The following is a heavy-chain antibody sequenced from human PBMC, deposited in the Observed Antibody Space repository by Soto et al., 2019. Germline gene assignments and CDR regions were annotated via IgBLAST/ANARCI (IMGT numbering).Heavy chain of an antibody. D-gene: IGHD2-15*01. Sequence: EVHLVESGGGLVKPGGSLRLSCAVSGFTFSSCTMNWVSQAPGKGLEWVSSISPSSGHIYYADSVKGRFTISRDNAKNSRFLQMNSLRGEDTAVYYCSGCSGGACHKNYGMDVWGQGTTVTVSS. J-gene: IGHJ6*02. CDR2: ISPSSGHI. CDR1: GFTFSSCT. CDR3: SGCSGGACHKNYGMDV. V-gene: IGHV3-21*06.